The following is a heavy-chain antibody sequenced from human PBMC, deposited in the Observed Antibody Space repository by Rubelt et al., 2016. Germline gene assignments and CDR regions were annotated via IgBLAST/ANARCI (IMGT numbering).Heavy chain of an antibody. J-gene: IGHJ4*02. V-gene: IGHV4-59*12. CDR3: ARVNRYYFDY. CDR1: GGSISGYY. CDR2: IYYSGST. Sequence: QVQLQESGPGLVKPSETLSLTCTVSGGSISGYYWSWIRQPPGKGLECIGYIYYSGSTNYNPSLKSRVTISVDKSKNRFSLRLTSVTAADTAVYYCARVNRYYFDYWGQGTLVTVSS.